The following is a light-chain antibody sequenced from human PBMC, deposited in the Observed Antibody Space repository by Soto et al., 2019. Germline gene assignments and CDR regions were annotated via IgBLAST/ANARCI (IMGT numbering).Light chain of an antibody. CDR2: DAS. Sequence: AIRMTQSPTSSSAPTGDKIPITCRATQDIGTYLAWYQQIPGKAPKLLIYDASTLQTGVPSRFSGSGSGTDFTLTISYLQSEDFGTYYCQQFYNYPRTFGQGTKVDIK. CDR3: QQFYNYPRT. V-gene: IGKV1-8*01. J-gene: IGKJ1*01. CDR1: QDIGTY.